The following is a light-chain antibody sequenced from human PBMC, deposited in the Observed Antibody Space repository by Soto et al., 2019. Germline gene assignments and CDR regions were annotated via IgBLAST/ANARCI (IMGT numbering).Light chain of an antibody. V-gene: IGKV1-16*02. Sequence: DIQMTQSPSSLSASVGDRVTITCRASEVIGNSLGWFQQKPGKAPETLIFAASSLQSGVTSKFSGSGSGTHFTLTINSLQPEDFTTSYCQQNKSYPWTFGQGTKVDIK. J-gene: IGKJ1*01. CDR2: AAS. CDR3: QQNKSYPWT. CDR1: EVIGNS.